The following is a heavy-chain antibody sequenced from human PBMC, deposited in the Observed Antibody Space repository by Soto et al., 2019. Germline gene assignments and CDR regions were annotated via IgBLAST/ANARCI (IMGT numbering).Heavy chain of an antibody. CDR1: GFTFSSYG. V-gene: IGHV3-33*01. CDR2: IWYDGSNK. Sequence: PGGSLRLSCAASGFTFSSYGMHWVRQAPGKGLEWVAVIWYDGSNKYYADSVKGRFTISRDNSKNTLYLQMNSLRAEDTAVYYCARHNYAHDAFDIWGQGTMVTVSS. CDR3: ARHNYAHDAFDI. D-gene: IGHD2-2*01. J-gene: IGHJ3*02.